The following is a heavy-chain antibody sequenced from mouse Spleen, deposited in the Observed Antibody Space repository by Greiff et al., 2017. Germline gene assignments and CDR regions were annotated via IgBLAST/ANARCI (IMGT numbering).Heavy chain of an antibody. J-gene: IGHJ1*01. V-gene: IGHV3-6*01. D-gene: IGHD2-1*01. CDR2: ISYDGSN. CDR3: ARVSYDWYFDV. CDR1: GYSITSGYY. Sequence: ESGPGLVKPSQSLSLTCSVTGYSITSGYYWNWIRQFPGNKLEWMGYISYDGSNNYNPSLKNRISITRDTSKNQFFLKLNSVTTEDTATYYCARVSYDWYFDVWGAGTTVTVSS.